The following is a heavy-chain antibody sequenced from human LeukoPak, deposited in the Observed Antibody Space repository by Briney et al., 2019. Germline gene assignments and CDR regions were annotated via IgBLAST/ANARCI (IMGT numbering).Heavy chain of an antibody. D-gene: IGHD4/OR15-4a*01. Sequence: GGSLRLSCAASGFTFSSHWMSWVRQAPGKGLEWVANIKQDGSEKYYVDSVKGRFTISRDNAKNSLYLQMNSLRAEDTAVYYCARSYGGYDAFDIWGQGTMVTVSS. CDR3: ARSYGGYDAFDI. J-gene: IGHJ3*02. CDR2: IKQDGSEK. V-gene: IGHV3-7*01. CDR1: GFTFSSHW.